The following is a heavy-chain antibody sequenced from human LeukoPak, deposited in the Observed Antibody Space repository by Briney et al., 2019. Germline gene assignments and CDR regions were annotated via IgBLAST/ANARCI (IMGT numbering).Heavy chain of an antibody. Sequence: GGSLRLSCAASGFTFSSYAMHWVRQAPGKGLEWVAVISYDGSNKYYADSVKGRFTISRDNSKNTLYLQMNSLRAEDTAVYYCARDHDGDYVSSDYWGQGTLVTVSS. CDR3: ARDHDGDYVSSDY. V-gene: IGHV3-30*14. J-gene: IGHJ4*02. CDR2: ISYDGSNK. CDR1: GFTFSSYA. D-gene: IGHD4-17*01.